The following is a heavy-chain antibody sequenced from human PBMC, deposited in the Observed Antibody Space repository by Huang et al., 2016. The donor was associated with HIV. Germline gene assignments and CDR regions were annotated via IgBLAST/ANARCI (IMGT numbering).Heavy chain of an antibody. CDR1: GFTFSNYA. CDR3: ARSEPSRYYFDY. J-gene: IGHJ4*02. V-gene: IGHV3-30-3*01. CDR2: KSNEGSTK. Sequence: QVQLVESGGGVVQPGTSLRLSFAASGFTFSNYAMDWVRQAPGKGLECVAVKSNEGSTKYYADSGKGRFTISRDNSKNTVYLQMNSLRAEDTAVYYCARSEPSRYYFDYWGQGTLVTVSS.